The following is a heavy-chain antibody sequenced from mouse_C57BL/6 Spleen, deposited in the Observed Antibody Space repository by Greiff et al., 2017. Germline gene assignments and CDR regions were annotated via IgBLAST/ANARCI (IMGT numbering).Heavy chain of an antibody. J-gene: IGHJ4*01. D-gene: IGHD2-3*01. Sequence: QVQLKQPGAELVKPGASVKLSCKASGYTFTSYWMHWVKQRPGRGLEWIGRIDPNSGGTKYNEKFKSKATLTVDKPSSTAYMQLSSLTSEDSAVYYCARKGYDGYYDAMDYWGQGTSVTVSS. V-gene: IGHV1-72*01. CDR2: IDPNSGGT. CDR1: GYTFTSYW. CDR3: ARKGYDGYYDAMDY.